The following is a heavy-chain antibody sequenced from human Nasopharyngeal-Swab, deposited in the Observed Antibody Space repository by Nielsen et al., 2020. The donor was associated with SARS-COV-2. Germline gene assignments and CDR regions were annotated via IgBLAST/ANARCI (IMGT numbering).Heavy chain of an antibody. D-gene: IGHD4-17*01. CDR3: ARAEMRTTVTTYWNY. J-gene: IGHJ4*02. CDR1: GYTFTSYY. CDR2: INPSGGST. Sequence: ASVKVSCKASGYTFTSYYMHWVRQAPGQGLEWMGIINPSGGSTSYAQKFQGRVTMTRDTSTSTVYMELSRLRSEDTAVYYCARAEMRTTVTTYWNYWGQGTLVTVSS. V-gene: IGHV1-46*01.